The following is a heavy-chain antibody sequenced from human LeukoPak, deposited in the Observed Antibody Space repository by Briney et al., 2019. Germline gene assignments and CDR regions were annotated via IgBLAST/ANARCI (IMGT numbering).Heavy chain of an antibody. CDR3: ARDIPYYDFWSGYRPDWFDP. J-gene: IGHJ5*02. D-gene: IGHD3-3*01. CDR2: ISAYNGNT. Sequence: ASVKVSCKASGYTFTSYGIRWVRQAPGQGLEWMGWISAYNGNTNYAQKLQGRVTMTTDTSTSTAYMELRSLRSDDTAVYYCARDIPYYDFWSGYRPDWFDPWGQGTLVTVSS. CDR1: GYTFTSYG. V-gene: IGHV1-18*01.